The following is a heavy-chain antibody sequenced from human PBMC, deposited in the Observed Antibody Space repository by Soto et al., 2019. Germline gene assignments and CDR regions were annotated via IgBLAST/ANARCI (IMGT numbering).Heavy chain of an antibody. J-gene: IGHJ4*02. CDR2: IYYSGST. CDR3: ARGSYYYDSSGYYYY. D-gene: IGHD3-22*01. CDR1: GGSIRSGDYY. V-gene: IGHV4-30-4*01. Sequence: SETLSLTCTVSGGSIRSGDYYWSWIRQPPGKGLEWIGYIYYSGSTYYNPSLKSRVTISVDTSKNQFSLKLSSVTAADTAVYYCARGSYYYDSSGYYYYWGQGTLVTVSS.